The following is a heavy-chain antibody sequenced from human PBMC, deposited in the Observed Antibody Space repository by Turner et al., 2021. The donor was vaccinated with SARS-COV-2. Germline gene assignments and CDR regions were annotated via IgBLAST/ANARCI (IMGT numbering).Heavy chain of an antibody. V-gene: IGHV4-31*03. Sequence: QVPLQESGPGLVKPSQTLYLNCTVSGGSISSGGYYWSWNRQHPGKGLEWIGYIYNSGNTYYTPSLKSRVTISGDSSKNQFSRKLSSVTAADTAVYFCAMSSTSSNRFDYWGQGTLVTVSS. CDR1: GGSISSGGYY. CDR3: AMSSTSSNRFDY. CDR2: IYNSGNT. D-gene: IGHD6-13*01. J-gene: IGHJ4*02.